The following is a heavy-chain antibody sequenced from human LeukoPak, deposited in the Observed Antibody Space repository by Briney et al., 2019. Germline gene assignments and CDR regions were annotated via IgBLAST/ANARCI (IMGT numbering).Heavy chain of an antibody. J-gene: IGHJ1*01. CDR1: GYSFANYW. D-gene: IGHD3-10*01. Sequence: GESLKISCKGSGYSFANYWIGWVRQMPGKGLEWMGIIYPADSDTRYSPSFQGQVTISADKSISTAYLHWSSLKASDPAMYYCARHDSGEYFQHWGQGTLVTVSS. CDR2: IYPADSDT. CDR3: ARHDSGEYFQH. V-gene: IGHV5-51*01.